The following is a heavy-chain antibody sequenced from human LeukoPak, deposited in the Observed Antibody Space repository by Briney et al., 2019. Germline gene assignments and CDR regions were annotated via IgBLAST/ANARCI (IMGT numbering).Heavy chain of an antibody. CDR2: ISCSGST. J-gene: IGHJ4*02. Sequence: PSETLSLTCTVSGGSISSCTYSWGWIRQPPGKGLEWIGSISCSGSTYYNPSLKSRVTISVDTSKNQFSLYLDSVTAADTAVYYCARDWKRYAYWGQGTLVTVSS. CDR3: ARDWKRYAY. D-gene: IGHD3-16*01. V-gene: IGHV4-39*07. CDR1: GGSISSCTYS.